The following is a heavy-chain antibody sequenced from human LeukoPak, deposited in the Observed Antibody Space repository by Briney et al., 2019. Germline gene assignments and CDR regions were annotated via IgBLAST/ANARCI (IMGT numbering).Heavy chain of an antibody. V-gene: IGHV1-18*01. CDR1: GYTFTSFG. D-gene: IGHD6-19*01. CDR3: ARVRYSSGWSGGAFDI. J-gene: IGHJ3*02. Sequence: ASVKVSCKASGYTFTSFGICWVRQAPGQGLEWMGWISPYNGNTDYAQNLQGRVTMTTDTSTSTAYMDLRSLRSDDTAVYYCARVRYSSGWSGGAFDIWGQGTMVSVSS. CDR2: ISPYNGNT.